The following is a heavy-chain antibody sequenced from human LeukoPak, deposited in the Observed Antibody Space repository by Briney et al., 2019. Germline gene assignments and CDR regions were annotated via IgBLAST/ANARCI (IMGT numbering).Heavy chain of an antibody. Sequence: PGGSLRLSCAASGFTFSSYEMNWVRQAPGKGLEWVAFIRYDGSNKYYADSVKGRFTISRDNSKNTLYLQMNSLRAEDTAVYYCAKAPNLGSGSRYYYYYMDVWGKGTTVTISS. D-gene: IGHD3-10*01. J-gene: IGHJ6*03. V-gene: IGHV3-30*02. CDR1: GFTFSSYE. CDR3: AKAPNLGSGSRYYYYYMDV. CDR2: IRYDGSNK.